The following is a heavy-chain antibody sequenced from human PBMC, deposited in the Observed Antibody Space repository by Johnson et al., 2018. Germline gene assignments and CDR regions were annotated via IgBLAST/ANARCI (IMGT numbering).Heavy chain of an antibody. CDR1: GFPFRSYA. V-gene: IGHV3-23*04. CDR2: VTGTGSTT. Sequence: VQLVQSGGGLVQXGGSLRLXCVASGFPFRSYAMSWVRQAPGKGLEWVSAVTGTGSTTYYAASVRGRFTISRDNAKNTLHLQMNSLRAEDTAVYYCARDAYYYYMDVWAKGTTVTVSS. J-gene: IGHJ6*03. CDR3: ARDAYYYYMDV.